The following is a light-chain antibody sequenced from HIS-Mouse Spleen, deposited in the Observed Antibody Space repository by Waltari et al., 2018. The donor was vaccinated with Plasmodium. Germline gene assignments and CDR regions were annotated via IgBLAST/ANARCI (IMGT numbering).Light chain of an antibody. CDR1: QLGAKY. J-gene: IGLJ2*01. V-gene: IGLV3-1*01. Sequence: YELTQPPSFSGSPGQPASITCSGEQLGAKYPCWYQQKPGQSPVLVLYQDSKRPPGIPERFSGSNSGNTATLTISGTQAMDEADYYCQAWDSSTVVFGRWTKLTVL. CDR2: QDS. CDR3: QAWDSSTVV.